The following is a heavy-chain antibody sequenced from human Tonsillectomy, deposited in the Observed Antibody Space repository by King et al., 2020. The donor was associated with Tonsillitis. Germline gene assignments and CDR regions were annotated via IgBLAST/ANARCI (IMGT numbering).Heavy chain of an antibody. J-gene: IGHJ6*02. CDR1: GFTFSSYS. CDR2: IWYDGSTK. D-gene: IGHD2-2*01. CDR3: ARAPPAAPRSYYYYGMDV. Sequence: VQLVESGGGVVQPGRSLRLSCAASGFTFSSYSMHWVRQAPGKGLEWVAGIWYDGSTKFYVDSVEVRFTISRDNSKNTLFLQMNNLRAEDTAVYYCARAPPAAPRSYYYYGMDVWGQGTTVTVSS. V-gene: IGHV3-33*01.